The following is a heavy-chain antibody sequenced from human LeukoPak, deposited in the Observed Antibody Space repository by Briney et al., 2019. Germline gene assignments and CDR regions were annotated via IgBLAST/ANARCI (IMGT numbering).Heavy chain of an antibody. CDR3: AREGDGSRYYFDY. J-gene: IGHJ4*02. V-gene: IGHV3-7*01. CDR2: IKPDGSEK. D-gene: IGHD2-21*01. CDR1: GLPFSSYW. Sequence: GGSLRLSCAASGLPFSSYWMSWVRQAPGKGLGWVANIKPDGSEKNYVDSVKGRFTISRDNARNSLDLHMSSLGAEDTAVYYCAREGDGSRYYFDYWGQGILVTVSS.